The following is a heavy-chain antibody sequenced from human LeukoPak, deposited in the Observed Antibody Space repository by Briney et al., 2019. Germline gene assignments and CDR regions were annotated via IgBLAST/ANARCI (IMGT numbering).Heavy chain of an antibody. CDR2: INTNTGNP. J-gene: IGHJ4*02. V-gene: IGHV7-4-1*02. CDR3: ARLQVGASRCFDY. CDR1: GYTFTSYA. D-gene: IGHD1-26*01. Sequence: GASVKVSYKASGYTFTSYARNWVRQAPGQGLEWMGWINTNTGNPTYAQGFTGRFVFSLDTSVSTAYLQISSLTAEDPAVYYCARLQVGASRCFDYWGQGTLVTVSS.